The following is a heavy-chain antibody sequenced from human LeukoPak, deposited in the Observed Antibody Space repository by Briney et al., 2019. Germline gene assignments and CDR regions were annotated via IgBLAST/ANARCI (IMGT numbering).Heavy chain of an antibody. V-gene: IGHV3-48*01. J-gene: IGHJ3*02. Sequence: GGSLRLSCVASGFTFSYYTLNWARQAPGKGLEWISYIRSSDGTVSYADSVKGRFTISTDTAKNSLFLQMNSLSAEDTAVYYCARDHAYAFDIWGQGTMVTVSS. CDR1: GFTFSYYT. CDR3: ARDHAYAFDI. CDR2: IRSSDGTV.